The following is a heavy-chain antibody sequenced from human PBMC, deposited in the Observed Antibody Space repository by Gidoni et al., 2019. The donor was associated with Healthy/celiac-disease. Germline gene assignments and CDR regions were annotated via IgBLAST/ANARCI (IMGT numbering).Heavy chain of an antibody. J-gene: IGHJ3*02. V-gene: IGHV1-18*01. D-gene: IGHD1-1*01. CDR2: ISAYNGNT. Sequence: QVQLVQSGAEVKKPGASVKVSCKASGYTVTSYGISWVRQAPGQGLEWMGWISAYNGNTNYAQKLQGRVTMTTDTSTSTAYMELRSLRSDDTAVYYCARDRRRIWNDRVRAFDIWGQGTMVTVSS. CDR1: GYTVTSYG. CDR3: ARDRRRIWNDRVRAFDI.